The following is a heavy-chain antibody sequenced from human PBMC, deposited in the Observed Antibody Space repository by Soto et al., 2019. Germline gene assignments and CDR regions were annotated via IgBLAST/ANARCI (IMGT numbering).Heavy chain of an antibody. Sequence: GGSLRLSCAASGFTVSSNYMSWVRQAPGKGLGWVSVIYSGGSTYYADSVKGRFTISRDNSKNTLYLQMNSLRAEDTAVYYCARESAGIAAAGTVPRDYWGQGTLVTVSS. CDR3: ARESAGIAAAGTVPRDY. J-gene: IGHJ4*02. V-gene: IGHV3-66*01. CDR1: GFTVSSNY. CDR2: IYSGGST. D-gene: IGHD6-13*01.